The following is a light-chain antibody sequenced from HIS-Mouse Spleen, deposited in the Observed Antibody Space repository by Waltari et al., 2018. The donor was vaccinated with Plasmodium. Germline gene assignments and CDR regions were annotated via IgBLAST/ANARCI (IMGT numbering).Light chain of an antibody. J-gene: IGKJ1*01. V-gene: IGKV1-13*02. CDR3: QQFNSYPRT. Sequence: AIQLTQSPSSLSASVGDRVTITCRASQGISSALAWYQQKPGKATKLLIYDASSLESGVPSRFSGSGSGTDFTLTISSLQPEDFATYYCQQFNSYPRTFGQGTKVEIK. CDR2: DAS. CDR1: QGISSA.